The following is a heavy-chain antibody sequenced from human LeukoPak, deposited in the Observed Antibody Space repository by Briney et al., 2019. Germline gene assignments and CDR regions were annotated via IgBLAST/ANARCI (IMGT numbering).Heavy chain of an antibody. D-gene: IGHD3-16*02. V-gene: IGHV4-39*07. Sequence: SETLSLTCTVSGGSISSSSYYWGWIRQPPGKGLEWIGSIYYSGSTYYNPSLKSRVTISVDTSKNQFSLRLSSVTAADTAVYYCARGGPPYYDYVCGSYRLSWFDPWGQGTLVTVSS. CDR1: GGSISSSSYY. CDR3: ARGGPPYYDYVCGSYRLSWFDP. J-gene: IGHJ5*02. CDR2: IYYSGST.